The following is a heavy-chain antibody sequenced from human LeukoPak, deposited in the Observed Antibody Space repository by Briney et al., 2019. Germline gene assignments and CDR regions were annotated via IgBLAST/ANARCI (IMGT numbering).Heavy chain of an antibody. CDR2: ISNDGSKK. Sequence: GRSLRLSCEASGFTFSSYGMHWVRQAPGKGLEWVAIISNDGSKKYHADSVKGRFTVSRDNSKNTVYLQMNRLRAEDTASYYCAKPTLGGGYSYGPIEYWGQGTLVTVSS. CDR1: GFTFSSYG. D-gene: IGHD5-18*01. V-gene: IGHV3-30*18. J-gene: IGHJ4*02. CDR3: AKPTLGGGYSYGPIEY.